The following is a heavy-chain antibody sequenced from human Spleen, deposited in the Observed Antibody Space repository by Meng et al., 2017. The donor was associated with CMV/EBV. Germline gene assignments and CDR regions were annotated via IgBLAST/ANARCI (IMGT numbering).Heavy chain of an antibody. Sequence: KASGYSFIAYYMHWVRQAPGQGFEWMGWINANSGATNYARKFQGRVTVTRDRSSSTVYMEMRRLIFDDTAVYYCARGTGRFLEWSLAYWGQGTLVTVSS. V-gene: IGHV1-2*02. D-gene: IGHD3-3*01. CDR3: ARGTGRFLEWSLAY. CDR2: INANSGAT. J-gene: IGHJ4*02. CDR1: GYSFIAYY.